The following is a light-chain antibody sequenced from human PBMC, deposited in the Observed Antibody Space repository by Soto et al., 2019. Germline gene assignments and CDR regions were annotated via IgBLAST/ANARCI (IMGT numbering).Light chain of an antibody. CDR3: QQYGTTTWT. CDR2: RAV. CDR1: QSVRDEH. Sequence: EIALTQSPGTLSLSPGERATLSCGASQSVRDEHVAWYQQKTGQARRLLISRAVTRAIGIPDRFSGSGSGTGFTLTISSLQHEDFALYYCQQYGTTTWTFGQGTKVDIK. J-gene: IGKJ1*01. V-gene: IGKV3-20*01.